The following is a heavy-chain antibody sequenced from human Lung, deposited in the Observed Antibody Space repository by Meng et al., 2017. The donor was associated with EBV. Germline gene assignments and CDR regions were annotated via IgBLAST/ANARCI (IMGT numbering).Heavy chain of an antibody. CDR2: FVNNVDT. Sequence: QVLLLQSGAEVNEPGASVRVSCDASGYTFASYGISWLRQAPGQGLEWMGWFVNNVDTYSAQKFQGRVTMTTDTHTSTAFMELRSLRSDDTAVYYCARGTPGRSYSDYWGQGTLVTVSS. CDR3: ARGTPGRSYSDY. CDR1: GYTFASYG. D-gene: IGHD3-10*01. V-gene: IGHV1-18*01. J-gene: IGHJ4*02.